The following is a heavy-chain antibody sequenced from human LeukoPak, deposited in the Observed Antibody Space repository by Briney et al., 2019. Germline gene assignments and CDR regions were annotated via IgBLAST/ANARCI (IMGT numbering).Heavy chain of an antibody. J-gene: IGHJ4*02. Sequence: GGSLRLSCAASGFIFDDYGMSWVRQAPGKGLEWVSGINWNGGSTGYADSVKGRFTISRDNAKNSLYLQMNSLRVEDTAIYYCTRGMLRQPPDYWGQGMLVTVSS. V-gene: IGHV3-20*04. CDR2: INWNGGST. CDR1: GFIFDDYG. CDR3: TRGMLRQPPDY. D-gene: IGHD3-10*02.